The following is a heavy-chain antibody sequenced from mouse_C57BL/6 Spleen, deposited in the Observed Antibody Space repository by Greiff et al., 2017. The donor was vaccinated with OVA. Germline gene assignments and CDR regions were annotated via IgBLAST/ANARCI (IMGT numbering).Heavy chain of an antibody. V-gene: IGHV14-4*01. Sequence: EVQLQQSGAELVRPGASVKLSCTASGFNIKDDYMHWVKQRPEQGLEWIGWIDPENGDTEYASKFQGKATITADTSSNTAYLQLSSLTSEDTAVYYCTTRGLWLRRGDYWGQGTTLTVSS. D-gene: IGHD2-2*01. CDR1: GFNIKDDY. CDR3: TTRGLWLRRGDY. CDR2: IDPENGDT. J-gene: IGHJ2*01.